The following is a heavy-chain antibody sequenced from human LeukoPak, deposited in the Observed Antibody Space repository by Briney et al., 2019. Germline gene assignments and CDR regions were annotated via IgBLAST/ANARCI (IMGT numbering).Heavy chain of an antibody. CDR2: IKSYTDGGAT. V-gene: IGHV3-15*01. CDR3: AKDATASPYFHWFDN. D-gene: IGHD3-9*01. CDR1: GFTFSNAW. Sequence: GGSLRLSCAASGFTFSNAWMSWVRQAPGKGLEWVGRIKSYTDGGATDYAAPVKGRFTFSRDDSKDTLYLQMNSLKTEDTAVYYCAKDATASPYFHWFDNWGQGTQVIVSS. J-gene: IGHJ4*02.